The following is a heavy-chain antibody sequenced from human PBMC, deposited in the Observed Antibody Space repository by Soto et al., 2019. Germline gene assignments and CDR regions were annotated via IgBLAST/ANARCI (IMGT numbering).Heavy chain of an antibody. J-gene: IGHJ4*01. CDR2: ISAYNGNT. Sequence: ASVKVSCKASGYTFTSYGISWVRQAPGQGLEWMGWISAYNGNTNYAQKLQGRVTMTTDTSTSTAYMELRSLRSDDTAVYYCGRDRRRFWSGYSTAQSIHYWGHGTLATDSS. V-gene: IGHV1-18*01. CDR1: GYTFTSYG. CDR3: GRDRRRFWSGYSTAQSIHY. D-gene: IGHD3-3*01.